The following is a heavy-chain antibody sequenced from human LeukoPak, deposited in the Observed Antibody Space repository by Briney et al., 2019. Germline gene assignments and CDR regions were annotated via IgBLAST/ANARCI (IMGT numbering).Heavy chain of an antibody. J-gene: IGHJ5*02. CDR1: GFTLSNAW. D-gene: IGHD6-13*01. Sequence: PGGSLRLSCAAYGFTLSNAWMSWVRQAPGKGQEWDGRIKSKTDGGTTDHAAPVKGRFTISRDDSKNTLYLQMNRLKTEDTAVYYCTTELYSSSWYNWFDPWGQGTLVTVSS. CDR2: IKSKTDGGTT. V-gene: IGHV3-15*01. CDR3: TTELYSSSWYNWFDP.